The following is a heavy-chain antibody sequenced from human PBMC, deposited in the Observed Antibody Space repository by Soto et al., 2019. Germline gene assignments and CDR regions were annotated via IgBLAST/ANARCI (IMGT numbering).Heavy chain of an antibody. CDR2: INHSGST. V-gene: IGHV4-34*01. CDR3: ARALPGDIVVVPAATYMDV. CDR1: GGSFSGYY. J-gene: IGHJ6*03. Sequence: SETLSLTCAVYGGSFSGYYWSWIRQPPGKGLEWIGEINHSGSTNYNPSLKSRVTISVDTSKNQFSLKLSSVTAADTAVYYCARALPGDIVVVPAATYMDVWGKGTTVTVSS. D-gene: IGHD2-2*01.